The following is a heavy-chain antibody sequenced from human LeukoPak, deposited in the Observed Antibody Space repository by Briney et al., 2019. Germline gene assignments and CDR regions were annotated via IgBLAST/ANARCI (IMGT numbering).Heavy chain of an antibody. CDR1: GFSFSNFW. CDR2: IKLDGSEK. V-gene: IGHV3-7*01. CDR3: AKAGLLYINYYYYYMDV. D-gene: IGHD2-2*02. J-gene: IGHJ6*03. Sequence: GGSLRLSCGVSGFSFSNFWMTWVRQAPGKGLEWVANIKLDGSEKYYVDSVKGRFTISRDNAKNSLYLQMNSLRAEDTAVYYCAKAGLLYINYYYYYMDVWGKGTTVTVS.